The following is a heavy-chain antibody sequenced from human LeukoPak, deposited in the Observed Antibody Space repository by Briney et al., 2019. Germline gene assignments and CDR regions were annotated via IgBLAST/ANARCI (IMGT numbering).Heavy chain of an antibody. J-gene: IGHJ4*02. CDR2: ISTSSANI. CDR1: GFKFGDYF. CDR3: ATSRVFDY. Sequence: GGSLRLSCAASGFKFGDYFMSWIRQSPEKGLQWVAFISTSSANIRYADFVKGRFTISRDNAKNSLYLQMHSLRTEDTAVYYCATSRVFDYWGQGDLVTVSS. V-gene: IGHV3-11*04.